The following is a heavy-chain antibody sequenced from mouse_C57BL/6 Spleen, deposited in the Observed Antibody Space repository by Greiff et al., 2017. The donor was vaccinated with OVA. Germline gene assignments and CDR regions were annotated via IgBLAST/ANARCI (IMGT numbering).Heavy chain of an antibody. CDR1: GFTFSSYA. CDR2: ISSGGDYI. J-gene: IGHJ2*01. CDR3: TRVEGVPYYFDY. Sequence: EVKLMESGAGLVKPGGSLKLSCAASGFTFSSYAMSWVRQTPEKRLEWVAYISSGGDYIYYADTVKGRFTISRDNARNTLYLQMSSLKSEDTAMYYCTRVEGVPYYFDYWGQGTTLTVSS. V-gene: IGHV5-9-1*02.